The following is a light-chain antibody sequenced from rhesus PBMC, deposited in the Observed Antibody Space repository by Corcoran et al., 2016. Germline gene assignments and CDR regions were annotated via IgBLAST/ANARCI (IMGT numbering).Light chain of an antibody. CDR1: QSVSSY. Sequence: QVILTQSPATLSLSPGERATLSCRASQSVSSYLAWYQQKPGQAPRLLIYGASSRATGIPDRFSGSGSGTDVILTISSLEPEDGGVYHCYQHSSGYSFGQGTKVEIK. J-gene: IGKJ2*01. CDR3: YQHSSGYS. CDR2: GAS. V-gene: IGKV3-10*01.